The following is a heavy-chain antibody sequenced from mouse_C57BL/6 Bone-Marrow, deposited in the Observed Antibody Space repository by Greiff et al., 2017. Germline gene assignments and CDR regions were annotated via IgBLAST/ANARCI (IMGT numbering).Heavy chain of an antibody. CDR1: GFNIKDDY. CDR2: IDPENGDT. D-gene: IGHD2-10*01. Sequence: EVQLQQSGAELVRPGASVKLSCTASGFNIKDDYMHWVKQRPEQGLEWIGWIDPENGDTEYATKFQGKATITADTSSTTAYLQLSRLTSEDTAVYYCTPLPWDYWGQGISVTVSS. J-gene: IGHJ4*01. CDR3: TPLPWDY. V-gene: IGHV14-4*01.